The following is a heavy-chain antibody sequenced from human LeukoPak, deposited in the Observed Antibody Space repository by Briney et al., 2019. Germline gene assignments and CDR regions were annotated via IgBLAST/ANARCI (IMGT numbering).Heavy chain of an antibody. J-gene: IGHJ4*02. CDR2: ISGSGGST. V-gene: IGHV3-23*01. D-gene: IGHD3-10*01. CDR3: ARGGVLRFDY. Sequence: PGGTLRLSCAASGFTFSSYGMSWVRQAPGKGLEWVSAISGSGGSTYYADSVKGRFTISRDNSKNTLYLQMNSLRADDTAVYYCARGGVLRFDYWGQGSLVTVSS. CDR1: GFTFSSYG.